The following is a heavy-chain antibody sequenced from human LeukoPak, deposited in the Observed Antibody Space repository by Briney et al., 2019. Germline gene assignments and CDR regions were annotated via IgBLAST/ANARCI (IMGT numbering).Heavy chain of an antibody. Sequence: GGSLRLSCAVSGITLSNYGMSWVRQAPGKGLEWVANMNGDGSVKDYVDSVKGRFTISRDNARQSLYLQMRDLRAEDTAVYYCATYTHWVAGDVWGQGTTVTVSS. CDR3: ATYTHWVAGDV. D-gene: IGHD3-16*01. V-gene: IGHV3-7*01. CDR1: GITLSNYG. CDR2: MNGDGSVK. J-gene: IGHJ6*02.